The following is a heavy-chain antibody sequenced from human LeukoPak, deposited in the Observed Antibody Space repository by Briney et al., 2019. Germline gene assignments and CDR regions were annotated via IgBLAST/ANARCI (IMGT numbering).Heavy chain of an antibody. D-gene: IGHD3-3*01. CDR3: ARRPITIFGGYYYYMDA. Sequence: SETLSLTCAVYGGSFSGYYGSWIRQPPGKGLERIGEINHSGSTNYNPSLKSRVTISVDTSKNQFSLKLSSVTAADTAVYYCARRPITIFGGYYYYMDAWGKGTTVTVSS. V-gene: IGHV4-34*01. CDR2: INHSGST. CDR1: GGSFSGYY. J-gene: IGHJ6*03.